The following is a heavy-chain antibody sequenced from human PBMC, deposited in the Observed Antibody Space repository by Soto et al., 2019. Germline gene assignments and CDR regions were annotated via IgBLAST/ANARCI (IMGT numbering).Heavy chain of an antibody. CDR2: IKQDGSEK. CDR1: GFTFSSYW. CDR3: ARGVDGYEWTV. Sequence: GGSLRLSCATTGFTFSSYWMNWVRQAPGKGLEWVANIKQDGSEKYYVDTVKGRFTISRDNAKSSLYLQMNSLRAEDTAVYYCARGVDGYEWTVWCKGTMVTVSS. D-gene: IGHD5-12*01. J-gene: IGHJ6*03. V-gene: IGHV3-7*03.